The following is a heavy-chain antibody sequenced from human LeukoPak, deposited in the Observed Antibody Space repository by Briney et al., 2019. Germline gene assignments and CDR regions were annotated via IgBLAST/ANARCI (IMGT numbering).Heavy chain of an antibody. V-gene: IGHV4-4*07. CDR3: ARGNYYDSSPYYSFDY. CDR2: IYSSRT. J-gene: IGHJ4*02. Sequence: SETLSLTCTVSGGSISSYYWGWIRQPAGKGLEWTGRIYSSRTNYNPSLQSRVTISVDKPKNQFSLRLSSVTAADPAVYYCARGNYYDSSPYYSFDYWGQGTLVTVSS. CDR1: GGSISSYY. D-gene: IGHD3-22*01.